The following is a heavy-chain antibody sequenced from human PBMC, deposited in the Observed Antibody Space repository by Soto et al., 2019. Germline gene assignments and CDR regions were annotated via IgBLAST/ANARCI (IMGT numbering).Heavy chain of an antibody. J-gene: IGHJ5*02. Sequence: GGSLRLSCAASGFTFSSYSMNWVRQAPGKGLEWVSSISSSSSYIYYADSVKGRFTISRDNAKNSLYLQMNSLRAEDTAVYYCARFLRDDFWSGYEFRDEQLFDPWGQGTLVTVSS. CDR3: ARFLRDDFWSGYEFRDEQLFDP. CDR1: GFTFSSYS. D-gene: IGHD3-3*01. V-gene: IGHV3-21*01. CDR2: ISSSSSYI.